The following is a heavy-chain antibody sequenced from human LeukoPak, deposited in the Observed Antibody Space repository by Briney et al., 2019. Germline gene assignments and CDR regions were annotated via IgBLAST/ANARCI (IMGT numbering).Heavy chain of an antibody. Sequence: GESLKISCKGSGYSFTSYWIGWVRQMPGKGLEWMGVIYPGDSDTRYSPSFQGQVTISADKSISTAYLQWSSLKASDTAMYYCARMYYYDSSGYSNWFDPWGQGTLVTVSS. J-gene: IGHJ5*02. D-gene: IGHD3-22*01. CDR2: IYPGDSDT. V-gene: IGHV5-51*01. CDR3: ARMYYYDSSGYSNWFDP. CDR1: GYSFTSYW.